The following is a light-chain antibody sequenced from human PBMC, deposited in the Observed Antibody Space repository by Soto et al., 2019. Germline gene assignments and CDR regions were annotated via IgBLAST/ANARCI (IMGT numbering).Light chain of an antibody. CDR3: QQYANSPYT. CDR1: QSVSSSY. CDR2: GAS. V-gene: IGKV3-20*01. Sequence: EIVLTQSPGTLSLSPGERATLSCRASQSVSSSYLAWYQQKPGQAPRLLIYGASSRDTGIPDRFSGSGSGTDFTLTISRLEPEDFAVYYCQQYANSPYTFGQGTKLEIK. J-gene: IGKJ2*01.